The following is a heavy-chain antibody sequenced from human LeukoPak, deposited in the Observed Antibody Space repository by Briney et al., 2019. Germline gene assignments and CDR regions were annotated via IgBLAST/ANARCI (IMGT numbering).Heavy chain of an antibody. J-gene: IGHJ4*02. V-gene: IGHV3-23*01. Sequence: GGSLRLSCAASGFTFSSYGMSWVRQAPGKGLEWVSAIGGGGVSTFYADSVKGRFTISRDNSKNTLYLEMNSLRAEDTAVYYCAKRNYYDSSGYYYDYWGQGTLVTVSS. CDR1: GFTFSSYG. CDR2: IGGGGVST. CDR3: AKRNYYDSSGYYYDY. D-gene: IGHD3-22*01.